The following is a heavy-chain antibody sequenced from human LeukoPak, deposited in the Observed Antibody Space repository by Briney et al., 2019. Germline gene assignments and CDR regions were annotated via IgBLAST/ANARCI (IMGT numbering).Heavy chain of an antibody. V-gene: IGHV4-39*07. CDR1: GGSISSSSYY. D-gene: IGHD1-20*01. Sequence: SETLSLTCTVSGGSISSSSYYWGWIRQPPGKGLEWIGSIYYSGSTYYNPSLKSRVTISVDTSKNQFSLKLSSVTAADTAVYYCARGYNWNPSSPSDWFDPWGQGTLVTVSS. CDR2: IYYSGST. J-gene: IGHJ5*02. CDR3: ARGYNWNPSSPSDWFDP.